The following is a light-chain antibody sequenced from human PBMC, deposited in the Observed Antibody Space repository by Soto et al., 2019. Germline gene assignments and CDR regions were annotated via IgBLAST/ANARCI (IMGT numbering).Light chain of an antibody. J-gene: IGKJ2*01. CDR2: DAS. Sequence: EIVLTQSPATLSLSPGERATLSCRASQSVANYLAWYQQKPGQAPRLLISDASNRATGTPARFSGSGSGTDFPRTISSLEAEDFAVYYCQQRSNWPPYTFGQGTKLEIK. V-gene: IGKV3-11*01. CDR1: QSVANY. CDR3: QQRSNWPPYT.